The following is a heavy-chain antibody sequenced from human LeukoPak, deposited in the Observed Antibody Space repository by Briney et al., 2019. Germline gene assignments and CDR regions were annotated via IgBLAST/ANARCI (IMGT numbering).Heavy chain of an antibody. CDR1: GYTFTSYA. J-gene: IGHJ4*02. Sequence: ASVKVSCKASGYTFTSYAMNWVRQAPGQGLEWMGIINPSGGSTSYAQKFQGRVTMSRDTSTSTVYMELSSLRSEDTAVYYCARVGGAAAGMWDYFDYWGQGTLVTVSS. D-gene: IGHD6-13*01. V-gene: IGHV1-46*01. CDR2: INPSGGST. CDR3: ARVGGAAAGMWDYFDY.